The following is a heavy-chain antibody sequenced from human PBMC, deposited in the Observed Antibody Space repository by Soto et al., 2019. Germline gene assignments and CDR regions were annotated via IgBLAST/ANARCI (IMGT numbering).Heavy chain of an antibody. CDR3: ARRTLGSAIGIGDY. Sequence: QVQLVQSGAEVKKPGASVKVSCKTSGYTFTMYGISWVRQAPGQGLEWLGMITADNGDTKYAQKVQDRLTVTMATSTTTAYMELRSLTSDDTAVYYCARRTLGSAIGIGDYWGQGTLVTVSS. CDR2: ITADNGDT. D-gene: IGHD7-27*01. J-gene: IGHJ4*02. V-gene: IGHV1-18*01. CDR1: GYTFTMYG.